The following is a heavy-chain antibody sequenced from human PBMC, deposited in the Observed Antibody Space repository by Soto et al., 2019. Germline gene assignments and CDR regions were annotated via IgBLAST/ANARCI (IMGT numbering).Heavy chain of an antibody. D-gene: IGHD6-6*01. J-gene: IGHJ6*02. CDR2: IYYSGST. CDR3: ARAQYSSSWGHYYYYGMDV. Sequence: SETLSLTCTVSGGSISSYYWSWIRQPPGKGLEWIGYIYYSGSTNYNPSLKSRVTISVDTSKNQFSLKLSSVTAADTAVYYCARAQYSSSWGHYYYYGMDVWGQGTTVTVSS. V-gene: IGHV4-59*01. CDR1: GGSISSYY.